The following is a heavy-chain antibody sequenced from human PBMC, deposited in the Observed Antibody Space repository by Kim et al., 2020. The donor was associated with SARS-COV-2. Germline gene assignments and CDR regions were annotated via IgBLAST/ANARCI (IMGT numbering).Heavy chain of an antibody. CDR3: AGLAVVGWATNEY. Sequence: SETLSLTCTVSSGSISSDAHNWAWIRQPPGKGLEWIASIHYSGSTSYNPSLESRITTSIDTPKNQFSLKLTSVTAADTAVYYCAGLAVVGWATNEYWGQGTLVTVSS. V-gene: IGHV4-39*01. J-gene: IGHJ4*02. D-gene: IGHD5-12*01. CDR2: IHYSGST. CDR1: SGSISSDAHN.